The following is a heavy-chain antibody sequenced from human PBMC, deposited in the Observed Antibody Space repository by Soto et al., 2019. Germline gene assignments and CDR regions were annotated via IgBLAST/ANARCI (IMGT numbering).Heavy chain of an antibody. CDR3: ARGITPPLFVWFDP. J-gene: IGHJ5*02. CDR1: GGTFSSYA. D-gene: IGHD2-21*01. Sequence: QVQLVQSGAEVKKPGSSVKVSCKASGGTFSSYAISWVRQAPGQGLEWMGGIIPIFGTANYAQKFQGRVTXXAXEXXSTAYMELSSLRSEDTAVYDCARGITPPLFVWFDPWGQGTLVTVSS. V-gene: IGHV1-69*12. CDR2: IIPIFGTA.